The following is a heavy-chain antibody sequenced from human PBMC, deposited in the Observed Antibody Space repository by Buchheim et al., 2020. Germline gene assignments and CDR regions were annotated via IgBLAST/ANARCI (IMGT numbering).Heavy chain of an antibody. CDR3: ARVYQKIGGYSYASPDYYYYMDV. Sequence: EVQLVESGGGVVRPGGSLRLSCAASGFTFDDYGMSWVRQAPGKGLEWVSGINWNGGSTGYADSVKGRFTLSRDNAQNSLYLQMNSLRAEDTALYYCARVYQKIGGYSYASPDYYYYMDVWGKGTT. CDR2: INWNGGST. J-gene: IGHJ6*03. D-gene: IGHD5-18*01. CDR1: GFTFDDYG. V-gene: IGHV3-20*04.